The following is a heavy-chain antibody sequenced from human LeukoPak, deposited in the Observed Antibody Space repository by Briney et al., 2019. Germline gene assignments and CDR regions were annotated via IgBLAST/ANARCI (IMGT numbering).Heavy chain of an antibody. J-gene: IGHJ4*02. CDR2: ISSNGAGT. CDR3: ARGDPPTYYDILTGQDY. D-gene: IGHD3-9*01. Sequence: PGGSLRLSCAASGFTFSSYVMSWVRQAPGKGLQWVSAISSNGAGTYYADSVKGRFTISRDNSKNMLYLQLNSLRAEDTAVYYCARGDPPTYYDILTGQDYWGQGTLVTVSS. CDR1: GFTFSSYV. V-gene: IGHV3-23*01.